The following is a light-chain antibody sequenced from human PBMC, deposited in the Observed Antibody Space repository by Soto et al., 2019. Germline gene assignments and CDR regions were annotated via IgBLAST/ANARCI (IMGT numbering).Light chain of an antibody. CDR3: AAWDDRLNGYV. V-gene: IGLV1-44*01. J-gene: IGLJ1*01. CDR1: SSNIGSNP. Sequence: QSVLTQPPSASGTPGQRVTISCSGSSSNIGSNPVNWYQQLPGTAPTLLIYSNNQRPSWVPDRFSGSKSGTSASLAISGLHSEDEADYYCAAWDDRLNGYVFGTGTKLAAL. CDR2: SNN.